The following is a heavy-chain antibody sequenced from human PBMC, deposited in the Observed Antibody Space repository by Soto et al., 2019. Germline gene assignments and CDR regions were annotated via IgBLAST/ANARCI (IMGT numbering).Heavy chain of an antibody. CDR3: AREEDCSSTSCHKAYAFDI. CDR1: GGSISSHS. CDR2: VYYSGST. V-gene: IGHV4-59*11. D-gene: IGHD2-2*02. J-gene: IGHJ3*02. Sequence: SETLSLTCTVAGGSISSHSWSWSRQPPGEGLEWIGHVYYSGSTNYNPSLKSRVTISVDTFKNQFSLRLTSVTAADTAVYYCAREEDCSSTSCHKAYAFDIWGQGTMVT.